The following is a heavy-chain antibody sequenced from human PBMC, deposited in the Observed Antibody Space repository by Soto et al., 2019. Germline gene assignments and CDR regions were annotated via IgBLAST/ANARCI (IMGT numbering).Heavy chain of an antibody. Sequence: LVQSGAEVKKPGSSVKVSCRAGRGSFSASGFSWVRQAPGQGLDWVGGFIPIFGTANYAQKFQDRVTLTADESTSTVYMELRSLRSEDTALYYCARSGYSYGPNMAWGQGTLVTVST. J-gene: IGHJ5*02. CDR3: ARSGYSYGPNMA. CDR2: FIPIFGTA. V-gene: IGHV1-69*01. D-gene: IGHD5-18*01. CDR1: RGSFSASG.